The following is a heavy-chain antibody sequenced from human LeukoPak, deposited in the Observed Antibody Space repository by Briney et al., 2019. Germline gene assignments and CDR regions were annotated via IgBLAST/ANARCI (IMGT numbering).Heavy chain of an antibody. CDR1: GFTFSSYA. J-gene: IGHJ1*01. D-gene: IGHD6-6*01. CDR3: AKDRVFSSSAGCFQH. CDR2: ISGSGGST. Sequence: PGGSLRLSCAASGFTFSSYAMTWVRQAPGKGLEWVSGISGSGGSTDYADSVKGRFTISRDNSKNTLYLQTNSLRAEDTAVYHCAKDRVFSSSAGCFQHWGQGTLVTVSS. V-gene: IGHV3-23*01.